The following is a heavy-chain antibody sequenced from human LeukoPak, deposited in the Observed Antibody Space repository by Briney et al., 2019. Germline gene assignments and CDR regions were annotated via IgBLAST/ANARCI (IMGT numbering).Heavy chain of an antibody. CDR1: GFTFSSYD. CDR2: ISYDGSNK. Sequence: GRSLRLSCAASGFTFSSYDMHWVRQAPGKGLEWVAVISYDGSNKYYADSVKGRFTISRDNSKNTLYLQMNSLRAEDTAVYYCAIDCSSTSCYNWGQGTLVTVSS. D-gene: IGHD2-2*01. J-gene: IGHJ4*02. CDR3: AIDCSSTSCYN. V-gene: IGHV3-30-3*01.